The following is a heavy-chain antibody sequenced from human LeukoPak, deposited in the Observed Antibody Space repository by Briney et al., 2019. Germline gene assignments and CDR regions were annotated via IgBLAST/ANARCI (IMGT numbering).Heavy chain of an antibody. D-gene: IGHD3-16*01. CDR1: GGSISSGSYY. Sequence: SEALSLTCTVSGGSISSGSYYWSWIRQPAGKGLEWIGRIYTSGSTNYNPSLKSRVTISVDTSKNQFSLKLSSVTAADTAVYYCARGPTGYFVLGSFDYWGQGTLVTVSS. J-gene: IGHJ4*02. CDR3: ARGPTGYFVLGSFDY. CDR2: IYTSGST. V-gene: IGHV4-61*02.